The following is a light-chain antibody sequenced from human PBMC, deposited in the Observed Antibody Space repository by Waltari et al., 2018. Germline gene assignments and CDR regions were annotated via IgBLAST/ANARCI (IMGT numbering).Light chain of an antibody. V-gene: IGKV1-33*01. CDR3: QQYDNLPIT. CDR2: DAS. CDR1: QDISNY. J-gene: IGKJ3*01. Sequence: DIQMTQSPSSLSASVGDRVTITCQASQDISNYLNWYQQKPEKAPKLLIYDASKLETGVPSRLRGSGSGTDFTFTISSLQPEDIATYYCQQYDNLPITFGPGTKVDIK.